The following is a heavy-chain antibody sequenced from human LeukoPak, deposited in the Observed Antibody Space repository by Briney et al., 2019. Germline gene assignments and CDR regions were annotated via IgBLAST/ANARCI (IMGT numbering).Heavy chain of an antibody. CDR3: ARGVGGCFDY. CDR2: ISAYNGNT. CDR1: GYTFTGYY. D-gene: IGHD2-21*02. J-gene: IGHJ4*02. Sequence: GASVKVSCKASGYTFTGYYMHWVRQAPGQGLEWMGWISAYNGNTNYAQKLQGRVTMTTDTSTSTAYMELRSLRSDDTAVYYCARGVGGCFDYWGQGTLVTVSS. V-gene: IGHV1-18*04.